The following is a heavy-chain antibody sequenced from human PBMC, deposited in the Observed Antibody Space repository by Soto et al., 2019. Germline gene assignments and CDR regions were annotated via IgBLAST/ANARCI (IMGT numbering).Heavy chain of an antibody. Sequence: SETLSLTCAGYGGSFSGYYWSWIRQPPGKGLEWIGEINHSGSTNYNPSLKSRVTISVDTSKNQFSLKLSSVTAADTAVYYCARDYDFWSGATPDYYYGMDVWGQGTTVIVSS. CDR1: GGSFSGYY. CDR3: ARDYDFWSGATPDYYYGMDV. CDR2: INHSGST. V-gene: IGHV4-34*01. J-gene: IGHJ6*02. D-gene: IGHD3-3*01.